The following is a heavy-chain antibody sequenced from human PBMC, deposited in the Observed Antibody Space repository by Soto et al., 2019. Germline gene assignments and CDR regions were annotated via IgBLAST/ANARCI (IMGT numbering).Heavy chain of an antibody. J-gene: IGHJ2*01. Sequence: ASVKVSCKASGYTFTSYDINWVRQATGQRLEWMGWMNANNGNTSYSQKFQGRVTMTRDTSASTAYMELSSLRSEDTAVYYCARGGSLYWYFDLWGRGTLVTVSS. CDR2: MNANNGNT. D-gene: IGHD1-26*01. V-gene: IGHV1-8*01. CDR3: ARGGSLYWYFDL. CDR1: GYTFTSYD.